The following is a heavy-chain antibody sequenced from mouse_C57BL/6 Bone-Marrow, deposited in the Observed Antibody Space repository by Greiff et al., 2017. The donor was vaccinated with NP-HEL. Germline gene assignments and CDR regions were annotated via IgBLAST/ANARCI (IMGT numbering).Heavy chain of an antibody. V-gene: IGHV1-19*01. J-gene: IGHJ2*01. CDR2: INPYNGGT. CDR3: ARAITTVPFDY. Sequence: VQLKQSGPVLVKPGASVKMSCKASGYTFTDYYMNWVKQSHGKSLEWIGVINPYNGGTSYNQKFKGKATLTVDKSSSTAYMELNSLTSEDSAVYYCARAITTVPFDYWGQGTTLTVSS. CDR1: GYTFTDYY. D-gene: IGHD1-1*01.